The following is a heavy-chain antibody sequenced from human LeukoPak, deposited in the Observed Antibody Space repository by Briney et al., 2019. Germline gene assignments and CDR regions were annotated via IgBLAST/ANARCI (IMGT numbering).Heavy chain of an antibody. CDR1: GYTFTHYF. V-gene: IGHV1-46*01. CDR2: INPGGGST. D-gene: IGHD5-18*01. Sequence: VASVKVSCKASGYTFTHYFIHWVRQAPGQGLDWMGIINPGGGSTTYAQKFQGRVTLTRDTSTSTVYMELSSLRSEDTAVYYCARSPYTYGSLFYLDYWGQGTLVTVSS. J-gene: IGHJ4*02. CDR3: ARSPYTYGSLFYLDY.